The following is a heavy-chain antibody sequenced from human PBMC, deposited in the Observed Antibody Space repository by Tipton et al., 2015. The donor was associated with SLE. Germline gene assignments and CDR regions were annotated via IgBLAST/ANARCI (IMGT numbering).Heavy chain of an antibody. V-gene: IGHV4-61*09. D-gene: IGHD3-22*01. J-gene: IGHJ3*02. CDR2: IYSSGST. CDR3: ARGPYYDWAFHI. CDR1: GGSVSSRDSY. Sequence: LRLSCTVSGGSVSSRDSYWSWIRQPAGKGLEWIGNIYSSGSTNYNPSLKSRVTISVDTSNNEFSLNLKSVTATDTAVYYCARGPYYDWAFHIWGPGTVVAVSS.